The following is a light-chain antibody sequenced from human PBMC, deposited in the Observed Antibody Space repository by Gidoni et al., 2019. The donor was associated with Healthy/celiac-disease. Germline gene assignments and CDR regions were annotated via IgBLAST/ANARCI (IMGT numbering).Light chain of an antibody. Sequence: DIQMTQSPSSLSASVGDRVTITCQASQDISNYLNWYQQKPGKAPKLLIYDASNLETGVPSRFSGSGCGTDFTFTISSLQPEDIATYYCQQYDNLPPGFGGGTKVEIK. CDR3: QQYDNLPPG. V-gene: IGKV1-33*01. CDR1: QDISNY. J-gene: IGKJ4*01. CDR2: DAS.